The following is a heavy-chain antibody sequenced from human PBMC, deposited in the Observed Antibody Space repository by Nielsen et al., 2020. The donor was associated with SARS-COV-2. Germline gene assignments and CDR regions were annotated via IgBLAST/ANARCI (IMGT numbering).Heavy chain of an antibody. V-gene: IGHV1-18*01. CDR3: APHCSGGSCYSSDAFDI. CDR2: ISAYNGNT. D-gene: IGHD2-15*01. CDR1: GYTFTSYG. Sequence: ASVKVSCKASGYTFTSYGISWVRQAPGQGLEWMGWISAYNGNTNYAQKLQGRVTMTTDTSTSTAYMELRSLRSDDTAVYYCAPHCSGGSCYSSDAFDIWGQGTMVTVSS. J-gene: IGHJ3*02.